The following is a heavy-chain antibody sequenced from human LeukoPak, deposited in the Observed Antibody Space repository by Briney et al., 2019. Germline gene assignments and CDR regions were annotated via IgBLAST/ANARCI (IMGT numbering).Heavy chain of an antibody. CDR2: ITGSGDTT. CDR1: GLTFSSYA. V-gene: IGHV3-23*01. J-gene: IGHJ4*02. Sequence: PGGSLRPSCEASGLTFSSYAVTWVRQAPRKGQEWVSGITGSGDTTFYADSVKGRFTISRDNSKNTLYLQMHSLRAEDTAVYYCVKDYSTIPAAANPLFDYWGQGALVTVSS. CDR3: VKDYSTIPAAANPLFDY. D-gene: IGHD6-13*01.